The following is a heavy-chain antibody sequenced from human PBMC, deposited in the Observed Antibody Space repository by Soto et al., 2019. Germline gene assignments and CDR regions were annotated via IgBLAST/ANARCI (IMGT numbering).Heavy chain of an antibody. Sequence: XSVKVSCKASGYTFTGYYMHWVRQAPGQGLEWMGWINPNSGGTNYAQKFQGWVTMTRDTYISTDYMELSRLRSDDTAVYYCARDRRTNHNWFDPWGQGTLVTVSS. CDR2: INPNSGGT. CDR3: ARDRRTNHNWFDP. CDR1: GYTFTGYY. D-gene: IGHD1-1*01. V-gene: IGHV1-2*04. J-gene: IGHJ5*02.